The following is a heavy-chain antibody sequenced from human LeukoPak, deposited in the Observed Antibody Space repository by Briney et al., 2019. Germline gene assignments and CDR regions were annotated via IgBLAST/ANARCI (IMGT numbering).Heavy chain of an antibody. D-gene: IGHD3-10*01. V-gene: IGHV3-23*01. Sequence: GGSLRLSCAASGFTFSSYAMSWVRQAPGKGLEWLSAISGSGVSTYYADSVKGRFAISRDNSRNTLYLQMNSLRADDTAVYYCAPPVGSGAYFDYWGQGTLVTVSS. CDR3: APPVGSGAYFDY. J-gene: IGHJ4*02. CDR2: ISGSGVST. CDR1: GFTFSSYA.